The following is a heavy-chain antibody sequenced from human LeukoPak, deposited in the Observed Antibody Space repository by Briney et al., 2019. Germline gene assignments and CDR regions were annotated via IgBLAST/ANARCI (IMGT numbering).Heavy chain of an antibody. CDR2: IYYSGST. CDR3: ARQGAMITFGGVIVDAFDI. J-gene: IGHJ3*02. Sequence: PSETLSLTCTVSGGSISSYYWSWIRQPPGKGLEWIGYIYYSGSTNYNPSLKSRVTISVDTSKNQFSLKLSSVTAADTAVYYCARQGAMITFGGVIVDAFDIRGQGTMVTVSS. D-gene: IGHD3-16*02. V-gene: IGHV4-59*08. CDR1: GGSISSYY.